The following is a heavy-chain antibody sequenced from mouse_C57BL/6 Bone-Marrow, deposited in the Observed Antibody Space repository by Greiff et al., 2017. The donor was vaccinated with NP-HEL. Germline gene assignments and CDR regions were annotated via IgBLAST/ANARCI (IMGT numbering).Heavy chain of an antibody. CDR1: GYTFTSYG. J-gene: IGHJ4*01. V-gene: IGHV1-81*01. Sequence: VKLMESGAELARPGASVKLSCKASGYTFTSYGISWVKQRTGQGLEWIGEIYPRSGITYYNEKFKGKATLTADKSSSTAYMELRSLTSEDSAVYFCARRTTVVATEDYWGQGTSVTVAS. CDR2: IYPRSGIT. D-gene: IGHD1-1*01. CDR3: ARRTTVVATEDY.